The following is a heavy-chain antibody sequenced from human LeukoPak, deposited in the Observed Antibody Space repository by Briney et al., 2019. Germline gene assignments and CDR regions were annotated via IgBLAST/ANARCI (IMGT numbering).Heavy chain of an antibody. CDR3: ARDQTGTTGYFDY. D-gene: IGHD1-1*01. CDR2: ISGSGGIM. Sequence: AGGSLRLSCAASGFIFSSYEMNWVRQAPGKGLEWVSYISGSGGIMYYADSVKGRFTISRDNAKNSLYLEMNSLTAEDTAIYYCARDQTGTTGYFDYWGQGTWVTVSS. J-gene: IGHJ4*02. V-gene: IGHV3-48*03. CDR1: GFIFSSYE.